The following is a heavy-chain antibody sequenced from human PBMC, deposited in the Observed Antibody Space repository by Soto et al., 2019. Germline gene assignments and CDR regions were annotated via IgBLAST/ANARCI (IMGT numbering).Heavy chain of an antibody. D-gene: IGHD3-9*01. J-gene: IGHJ6*02. V-gene: IGHV4-39*01. CDR2: IHYSGST. Sequence: SETLSLTCSVSGASISIGTDYWGWIRQPPGKGLEWIGNIHYSGSTYYNTSLKSRVNISVDTSKNQFSLKLSSVTAADTAVYYCARHRHDILTGYPSYGMDVWGQGTTVTVSS. CDR3: ARHRHDILTGYPSYGMDV. CDR1: GASISIGTDY.